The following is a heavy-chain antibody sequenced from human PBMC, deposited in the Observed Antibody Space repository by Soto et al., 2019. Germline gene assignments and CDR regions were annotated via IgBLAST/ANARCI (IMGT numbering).Heavy chain of an antibody. CDR1: GYTFTSYY. Sequence: QVQLVQSGAEVKKPGASVKVSCKASGYTFTSYYMHWVRQAPGQGLELMGIINPIGGSTSYAQKLQGRVTMTRETSTSTVYMELSSLRSEDTAVYYCSRGEYCTNGVCYTVYYYYYGMDVWGQGTKVTVSS. J-gene: IGHJ6*02. V-gene: IGHV1-46*01. D-gene: IGHD2-8*01. CDR2: INPIGGST. CDR3: SRGEYCTNGVCYTVYYYYYGMDV.